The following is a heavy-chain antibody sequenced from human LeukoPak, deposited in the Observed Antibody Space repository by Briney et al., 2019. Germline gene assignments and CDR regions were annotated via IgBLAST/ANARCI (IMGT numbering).Heavy chain of an antibody. D-gene: IGHD3-22*01. V-gene: IGHV3-13*01. CDR2: IGVSGET. CDR3: ARLSITMRHWDV. CDR1: GFTFNMYE. J-gene: IGHJ6*02. Sequence: GGSLRLSCAASGFTFNMYEMHWVRQSTGKGLEWVSVIGVSGETYYSASVKCRFLISRESAKNSVDLQMNSLSPGDTAVYYCARLSITMRHWDVWGQGTSVTVSS.